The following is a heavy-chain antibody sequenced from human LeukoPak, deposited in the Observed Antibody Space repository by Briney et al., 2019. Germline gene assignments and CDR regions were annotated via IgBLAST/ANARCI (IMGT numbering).Heavy chain of an antibody. CDR2: INPSGGST. CDR1: GYTFTSYY. V-gene: IGHV1-46*01. D-gene: IGHD2-2*01. J-gene: IGHJ6*01. Sequence: GASVKVSCKASGYTFTSYYMHWVRQAPGKGLEWMGIINPSGGSTNYAQKFQGRSTMTGDTSTRTVYMELSSLGSEDTAVYYCARSVEAKTSNYYYYYGMYVWGKGNTVTVSS. CDR3: ARSVEAKTSNYYYYYGMYV.